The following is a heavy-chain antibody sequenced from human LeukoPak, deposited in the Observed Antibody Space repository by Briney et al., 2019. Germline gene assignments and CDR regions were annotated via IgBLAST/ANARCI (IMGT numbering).Heavy chain of an antibody. D-gene: IGHD3-22*01. J-gene: IGHJ6*02. CDR2: INPSGGST. CDR1: GYTFTSYY. Sequence: ASVKISCKASGYTFTSYYMHWVRQAPGQGLEWMGIINPSGGSTSYAQKFQGRVTMTRDTSTSTVYMELSSLRSEDTAVYYCARESLTMIVVVTESSGMDVWGQGTTVTVSS. CDR3: ARESLTMIVVVTESSGMDV. V-gene: IGHV1-46*01.